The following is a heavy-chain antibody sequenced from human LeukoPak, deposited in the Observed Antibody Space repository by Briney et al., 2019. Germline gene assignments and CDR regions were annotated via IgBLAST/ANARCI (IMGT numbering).Heavy chain of an antibody. D-gene: IGHD3-10*01. CDR1: GFTFSSYW. CDR2: INSDGSST. V-gene: IGHV3-74*01. CDR3: ARVTLEYYGSGSYRSAFDM. Sequence: PGGSLRLSCAASGFTFSSYWMHWVRQAPGKGLVWVSRINSDGSSTSYADSVKGRFTISRDNAKNTLYLQMNSLRAEDTAVYYCARVTLEYYGSGSYRSAFDMWGQGTMVTVSS. J-gene: IGHJ3*02.